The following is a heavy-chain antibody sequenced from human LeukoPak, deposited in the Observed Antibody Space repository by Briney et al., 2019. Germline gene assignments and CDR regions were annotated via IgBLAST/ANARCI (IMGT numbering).Heavy chain of an antibody. V-gene: IGHV4-59*01. Sequence: SETLSLTCTVSGDSISSYYWSWIRQPPGKGLEWIGYIYYSGSTNYNPSLKSRVTISVDTSKNQFSLKLGSVTAADTAVYYCARERCSGGSCYLGGVLRGYFDSWGQGTLVTVSS. CDR3: ARERCSGGSCYLGGVLRGYFDS. CDR1: GDSISSYY. CDR2: IYYSGST. D-gene: IGHD2-15*01. J-gene: IGHJ4*02.